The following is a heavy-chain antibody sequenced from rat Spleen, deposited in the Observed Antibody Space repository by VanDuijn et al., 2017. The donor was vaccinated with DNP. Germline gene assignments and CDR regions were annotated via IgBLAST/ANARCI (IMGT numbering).Heavy chain of an antibody. V-gene: IGHV5-31*01. CDR1: GFTFNNYW. Sequence: EVQLVESGGDLVQPGRSLKLSCVASGFTFNNYWMTWIRQVPGKGLEWVASITSSGGSTYYPDSVKGRFTISRDNAKGSLYLQMDSLRSEDTAIYYCTTADFWGQGLMVTVSS. J-gene: IGHJ2*01. CDR3: TTADF. CDR2: ITSSGGST.